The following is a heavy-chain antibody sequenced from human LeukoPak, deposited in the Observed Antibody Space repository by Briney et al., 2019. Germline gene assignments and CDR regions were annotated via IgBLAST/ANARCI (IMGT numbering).Heavy chain of an antibody. CDR1: GGSFSGYY. CDR2: INHSGGT. D-gene: IGHD3-22*01. V-gene: IGHV4-34*01. CDR3: ARGRMIVVVITLKNYFDY. J-gene: IGHJ4*02. Sequence: PSETLSLTXAVYGGSFSGYYWSWIRQPPGKGLEWIGEINHSGGTNYNPSLKSRVTISVDTSKNQFSLKLSSVTAADTAVYYCARGRMIVVVITLKNYFDYWGQGTLVTVSS.